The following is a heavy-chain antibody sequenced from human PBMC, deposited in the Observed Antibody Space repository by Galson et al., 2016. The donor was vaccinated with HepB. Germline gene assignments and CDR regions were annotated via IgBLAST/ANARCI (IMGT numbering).Heavy chain of an antibody. J-gene: IGHJ4*02. Sequence: SVKVSCKASGGTFSNYAIHWVRQAPGQGLEWMGVIIPVFGTSNFEQRFQGRVTITADEISDTAYMELTSLRSEDTVVYYCVVRIVGGTDSASDYWGQGTQVTVSS. CDR1: GGTFSNYA. CDR2: IIPVFGTS. D-gene: IGHD1-26*01. CDR3: VVRIVGGTDSASDY. V-gene: IGHV1-69*13.